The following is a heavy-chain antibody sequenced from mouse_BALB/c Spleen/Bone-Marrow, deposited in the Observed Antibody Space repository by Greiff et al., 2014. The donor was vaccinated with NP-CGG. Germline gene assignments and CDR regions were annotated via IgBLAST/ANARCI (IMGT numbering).Heavy chain of an antibody. CDR2: IYPGDGDT. J-gene: IGHJ2*01. Sequence: QVHVKQSGAELVRPGSSVKISCKASGYAFSSYWMNWVKQRPGQGLEWIGQIYPGDGDTNYNGNFKGKATLTTDKSSTTAYMQLSSLTSEDSAVYFCARGGRLTGYYFDYWGQGTTLTVSS. CDR1: GYAFSSYW. CDR3: ARGGRLTGYYFDY. D-gene: IGHD4-1*01. V-gene: IGHV1-80*01.